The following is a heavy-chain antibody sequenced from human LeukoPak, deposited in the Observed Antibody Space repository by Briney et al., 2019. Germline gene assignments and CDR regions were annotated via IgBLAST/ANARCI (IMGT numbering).Heavy chain of an antibody. CDR2: IGVSVDRT. V-gene: IGHV3-23*01. Sequence: PGGSLRLSCAASGFTFSSYAMTWVRQAPGKGLEWVSAIGVSVDRTFCADSVKGRFTVSRDNSKNTLYVQLNSLRAEDTAVYYCARDRPYFDYWGQGTLVTVSS. CDR1: GFTFSSYA. J-gene: IGHJ4*02. CDR3: ARDRPYFDY.